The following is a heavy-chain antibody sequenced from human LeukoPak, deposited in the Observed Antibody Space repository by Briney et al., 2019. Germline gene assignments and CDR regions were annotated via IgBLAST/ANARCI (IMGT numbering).Heavy chain of an antibody. V-gene: IGHV6-1*01. D-gene: IGHD3-10*01. CDR3: ARLGSGSNY. J-gene: IGHJ4*02. CDR2: TYYRSRWYT. Sequence: SQTLSLTCAISGDSVSSNSAAWIWIRQSPSRGLEWLGRTYYRSRWYTEYAVSVKSRITINPDTSKNQFSLQLSSVNPEDTAVYYCARLGSGSNYWGQGTLVTVSS. CDR1: GDSVSSNSAA.